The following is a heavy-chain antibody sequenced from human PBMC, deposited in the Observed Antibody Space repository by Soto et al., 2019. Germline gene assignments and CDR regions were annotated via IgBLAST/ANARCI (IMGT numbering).Heavy chain of an antibody. J-gene: IGHJ6*02. CDR2: IYPGDSDT. Sequence: GESLKISCKGSGYSFTSYWIGWVRQMPGKGLEWMGIIYPGDSDTRYSPSFQGQVTISADKSISTAYLQWSSLKASDTAMYYCARQGSSGWYGSYYYYGMDVWGQGTTVTVSS. CDR3: ARQGSSGWYGSYYYYGMDV. D-gene: IGHD6-19*01. V-gene: IGHV5-51*01. CDR1: GYSFTSYW.